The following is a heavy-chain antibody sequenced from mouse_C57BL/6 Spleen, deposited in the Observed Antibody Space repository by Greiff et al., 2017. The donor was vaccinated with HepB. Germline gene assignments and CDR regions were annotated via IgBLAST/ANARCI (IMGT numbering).Heavy chain of an antibody. D-gene: IGHD2-3*01. Sequence: VQLQQSGPELVKPGASVKISCKASGYAFSSSWMNWVKQRPGKGLEWIGRIYPGDGDTNYNGKFKGKATRTADKSSSTAYMQLSSLTSEDSAVYFCARGDGYPSYWGQGTTLTVSS. J-gene: IGHJ2*01. CDR3: ARGDGYPSY. CDR2: IYPGDGDT. CDR1: GYAFSSSW. V-gene: IGHV1-82*01.